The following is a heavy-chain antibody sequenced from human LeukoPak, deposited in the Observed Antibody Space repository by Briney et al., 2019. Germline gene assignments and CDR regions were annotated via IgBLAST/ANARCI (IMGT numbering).Heavy chain of an antibody. CDR2: IFRSGTI. J-gene: IGHJ4*02. Sequence: PGGSLRLSCAASGLTVSNNYMIWVRQAAGKGLEWVSVIFRSGTIYYADSVKGRFTISRDNAKNSLYLQMNSLRAEDTAVYYCARESFAARWDWGQGTLVAVSS. CDR1: GLTVSNNY. CDR3: ARESFAARWD. V-gene: IGHV3-69-1*01. D-gene: IGHD6-6*01.